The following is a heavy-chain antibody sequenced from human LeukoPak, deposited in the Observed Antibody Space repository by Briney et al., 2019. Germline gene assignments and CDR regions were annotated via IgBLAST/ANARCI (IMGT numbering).Heavy chain of an antibody. Sequence: VASVKVSCKASGYTFTSHGISWVRQAPGQGLEWMGWISAYNGNTNYAQKLQGRVTMTTDTSTSTAYMELRSLRSDDTAVYYCARSGTTSYYYYMDVWGKGTTVTVSS. CDR1: GYTFTSHG. J-gene: IGHJ6*03. CDR2: ISAYNGNT. V-gene: IGHV1-18*01. CDR3: ARSGTTSYYYYMDV. D-gene: IGHD4-17*01.